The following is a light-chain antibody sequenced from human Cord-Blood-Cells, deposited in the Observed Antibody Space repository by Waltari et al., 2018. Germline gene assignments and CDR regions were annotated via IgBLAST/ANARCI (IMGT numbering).Light chain of an antibody. CDR1: SSDVGGYNY. CDR2: EVS. V-gene: IGLV2-14*01. Sequence: QSALTQPASVSGSPGQSITISCTGTSSDVGGYNYVSWYQQHPGKAPKLMIYEVSKRPSGVSNGFSGSKSGNAAALTISGLQAEDEADYYCSSYTSSSTYVFGTGTKVTVL. CDR3: SSYTSSSTYV. J-gene: IGLJ1*01.